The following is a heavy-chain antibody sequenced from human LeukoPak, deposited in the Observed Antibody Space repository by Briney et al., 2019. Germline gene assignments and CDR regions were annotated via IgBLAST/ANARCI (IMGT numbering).Heavy chain of an antibody. V-gene: IGHV4-34*01. J-gene: IGHJ6*03. D-gene: IGHD6-13*01. CDR1: GGSFSGYY. CDR3: ARGRSSSWYGGYYYYMDV. Sequence: SETLSLTCAVYGGSFSGYYWSWIRQPPGKGLEWIGDINHSGSTNYNPSLKSRVTISVDTSKNQFSLKLSSVTAADTAVYYCARGRSSSWYGGYYYYMDVWGKGTTVTVSS. CDR2: INHSGST.